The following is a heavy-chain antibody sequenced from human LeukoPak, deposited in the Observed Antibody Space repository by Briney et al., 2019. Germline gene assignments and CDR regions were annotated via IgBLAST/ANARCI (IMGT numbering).Heavy chain of an antibody. J-gene: IGHJ4*02. Sequence: SETLSLTCTVSGGSISSGSDYWSWIRQPAGKGLEWIGRIYSTGRSDYNPSLKSRITMSVDTSKNQFSLKLSSVTAADTAVYYCARDGPRSGYDLGHFDNLGQGTLVTASS. CDR2: IYSTGRS. CDR3: ARDGPRSGYDLGHFDN. CDR1: GGSISSGSDY. D-gene: IGHD5-12*01. V-gene: IGHV4-61*02.